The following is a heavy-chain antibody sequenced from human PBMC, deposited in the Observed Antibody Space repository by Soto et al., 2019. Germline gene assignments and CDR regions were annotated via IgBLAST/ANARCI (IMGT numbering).Heavy chain of an antibody. CDR2: ISWNSGSI. J-gene: IGHJ3*02. Sequence: GGSLRLSCAASGFSFDDYAIHWVRQAPGKGLEWVSGISWNSGSIGYADSVKGRFTISRDNAKNSLYLQMNSLRAEDTALYYCAKDRYYYDSSGDDAFDIWGQGTMVTVSS. V-gene: IGHV3-9*01. D-gene: IGHD3-22*01. CDR1: GFSFDDYA. CDR3: AKDRYYYDSSGDDAFDI.